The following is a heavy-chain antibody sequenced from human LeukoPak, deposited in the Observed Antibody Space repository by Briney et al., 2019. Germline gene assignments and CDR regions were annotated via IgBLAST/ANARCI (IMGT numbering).Heavy chain of an antibody. CDR2: INHTGST. D-gene: IGHD1-26*01. J-gene: IGHJ4*02. V-gene: IGHV4-34*01. Sequence: SETLSLTCVVYDESFSGYQWTWIRQSPGKGLEWIGQINHTGSTNYNPSLKSRVIISIDTSKNQFSLKLSSVTAADTAVYYCASLYSGSYMSPFVDYWGQGTLVTVSS. CDR3: ASLYSGSYMSPFVDY. CDR1: DESFSGYQ.